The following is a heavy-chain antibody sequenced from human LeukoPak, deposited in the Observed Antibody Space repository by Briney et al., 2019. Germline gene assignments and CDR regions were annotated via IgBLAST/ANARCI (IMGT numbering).Heavy chain of an antibody. CDR3: ARPQDFGLTGMNAFDI. CDR1: GYNFNTYW. Sequence: HGESLKISCKGSGYNFNTYWSGWVRQMPGKGLEWMGIIYPGDSGTKYSASFQGQVTISADKSIRTAYLQWSSLQASDTAMYYCARPQDFGLTGMNAFDIWGQGTMVTVSS. D-gene: IGHD7-27*01. V-gene: IGHV5-51*01. CDR2: IYPGDSGT. J-gene: IGHJ3*02.